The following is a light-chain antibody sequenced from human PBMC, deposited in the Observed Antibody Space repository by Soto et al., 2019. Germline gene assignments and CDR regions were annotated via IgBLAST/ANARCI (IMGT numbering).Light chain of an antibody. CDR3: QQYNNWWT. CDR1: QSVRSN. Sequence: EIVMTQSPVTLSVSPGERATLSCRASQSVRSNLAWYQKKPGQAPRLLIYGASTRATGIPARFSGSGSGTEFTLTISSLQSEDFAVYYCQQYNNWWTFGQGTKVDI. J-gene: IGKJ1*01. V-gene: IGKV3-15*01. CDR2: GAS.